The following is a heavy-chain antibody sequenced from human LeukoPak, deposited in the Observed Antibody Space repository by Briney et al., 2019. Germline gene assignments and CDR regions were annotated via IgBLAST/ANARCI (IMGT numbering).Heavy chain of an antibody. D-gene: IGHD4-17*01. V-gene: IGHV3-74*01. CDR3: VRKSAHGDNAGH. CDR2: ISADGSST. Sequence: GGSLRLSCAASGFSFRTFWMHWLRQVPGKGLVWVSRISADGSSTSYADSVKGRFTISRDNSKNTLYLQMDSLRVEDTAVYHCVRKSAHGDNAGHWGQGTLVTVSS. J-gene: IGHJ4*02. CDR1: GFSFRTFW.